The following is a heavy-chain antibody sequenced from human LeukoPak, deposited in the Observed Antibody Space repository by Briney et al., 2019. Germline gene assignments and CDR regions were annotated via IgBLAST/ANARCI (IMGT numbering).Heavy chain of an antibody. CDR3: AREYSAHDY. CDR2: MNPDSGYT. CDR1: GYTFTGHN. V-gene: IGHV1-2*02. Sequence: ASVKVSCKASGYTFTGHNIHWVRQAPGQGLEWMGWMNPDSGYTSCAQKFQGRVTMTRDTSITTAHMELNRLISDDTAVYFCAREYSAHDYWGQGTLVTISS. J-gene: IGHJ4*02. D-gene: IGHD5-12*01.